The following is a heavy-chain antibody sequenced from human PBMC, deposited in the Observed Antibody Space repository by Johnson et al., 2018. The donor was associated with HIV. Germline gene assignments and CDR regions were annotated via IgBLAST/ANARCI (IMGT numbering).Heavy chain of an antibody. D-gene: IGHD6-19*01. CDR1: GFTVSTKY. J-gene: IGHJ3*02. CDR2: SGSGGST. V-gene: IGHV3-66*02. CDR3: ARERGYSSVLWKLSEDAFDI. Sequence: VQLVESGGGLVQPGGSQRLSCAASGFTVSTKYMTWVRQAPGKGLEWVSAISGSGGSTYYADSVKGRFTISRDNSKNTLYLQMNSLRAEDTAVYYCARERGYSSVLWKLSEDAFDIWGQGTMVTVSS.